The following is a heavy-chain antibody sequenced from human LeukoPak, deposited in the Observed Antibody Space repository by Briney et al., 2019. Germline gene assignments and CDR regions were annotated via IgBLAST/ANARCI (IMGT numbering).Heavy chain of an antibody. D-gene: IGHD2-21*02. CDR3: ARSYCGGDCYSDFLDY. CDR2: ISAYSGNT. CDR1: GYTFTSYG. J-gene: IGHJ4*02. V-gene: IGHV1-18*01. Sequence: ASVKVSCKASGYTFTSYGINWVRQPPGQGLEWVGWISAYSGNTNYAQKLQGRDSMTTDTSTSTAYMELRRLRSDDTAVYYCARSYCGGDCYSDFLDYWGQGTLVTVSS.